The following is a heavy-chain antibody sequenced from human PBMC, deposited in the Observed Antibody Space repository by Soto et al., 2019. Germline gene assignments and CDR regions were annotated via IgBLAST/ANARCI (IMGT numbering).Heavy chain of an antibody. J-gene: IGHJ5*02. V-gene: IGHV1-3*01. Sequence: ASVKVSCKASGYTFTSYAMHWVRQAPGQRLEWMGWINAGNGNTKYSQKFQGRVTITADKFTGTAYMELTRLRSDGTAVYYCAGDPDSHYNDSHASSYPWGQGTLVTVSS. D-gene: IGHD3-22*01. CDR3: AGDPDSHYNDSHASSYP. CDR1: GYTFTSYA. CDR2: INAGNGNT.